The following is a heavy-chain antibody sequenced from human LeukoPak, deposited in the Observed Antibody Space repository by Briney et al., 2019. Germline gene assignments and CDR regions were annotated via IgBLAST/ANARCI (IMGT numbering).Heavy chain of an antibody. Sequence: ASVKVSCKASGHTFTSYYMHWVRQAPGQGLEWMGIINPSGGSTSYAQKFQGRVTMTRDMSTSTVYMELSSLRSEDTAVYYCARLGYCSSTSCSYFDYWGQGTLVTVSS. J-gene: IGHJ4*02. D-gene: IGHD2-2*01. CDR3: ARLGYCSSTSCSYFDY. V-gene: IGHV1-46*01. CDR1: GHTFTSYY. CDR2: INPSGGST.